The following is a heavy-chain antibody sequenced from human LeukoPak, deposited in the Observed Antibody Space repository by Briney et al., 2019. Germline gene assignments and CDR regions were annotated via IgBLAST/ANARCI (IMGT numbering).Heavy chain of an antibody. CDR1: GFTFSSYA. CDR3: AKVPNRVPATAIDY. V-gene: IGHV3-23*01. J-gene: IGHJ4*02. CDR2: ITGSGGTT. Sequence: GGSLRLSCAASGFTFSSYAMSWVRQAPGKGLEWVSVITGSGGTTHYADSVKGRFTISRDNSKNTLYLQMNSLRAEDTAVYYCAKVPNRVPATAIDYWGQGTLVTVSS. D-gene: IGHD2-2*01.